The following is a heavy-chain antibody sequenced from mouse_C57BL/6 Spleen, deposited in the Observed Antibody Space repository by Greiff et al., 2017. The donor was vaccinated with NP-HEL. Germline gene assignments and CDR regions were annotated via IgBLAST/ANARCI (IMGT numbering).Heavy chain of an antibody. CDR3: ARSGTGTEFAY. V-gene: IGHV1-85*01. Sequence: VQLQQSGPELVKPGASVKLSCKASGYTFTSYDINWVKQRPGQGLEWIGWIYPRDGSTKYNEKFKGKATLTVDTSSSTAYMELQSLTSEDSAVYCCARSGTGTEFAYWGQGTLVTVSA. CDR1: GYTFTSYD. J-gene: IGHJ3*01. D-gene: IGHD4-1*01. CDR2: IYPRDGST.